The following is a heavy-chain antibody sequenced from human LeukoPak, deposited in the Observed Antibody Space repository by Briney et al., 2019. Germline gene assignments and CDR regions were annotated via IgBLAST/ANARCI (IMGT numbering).Heavy chain of an antibody. CDR2: IIGGAGGT. D-gene: IGHD2-2*01. CDR1: GFSFSSHG. CDR3: AHGSMYQLDS. Sequence: GGSLRLSCAASGFSFSSHGMSWVRQAPGKGLEWVSGIIGGAGGTYYADVVKGRFTISRDNAKNTLYLEMNSLRAEDTAVYYCAHGSMYQLDSWGQGTLVTVSS. V-gene: IGHV3-23*01. J-gene: IGHJ4*02.